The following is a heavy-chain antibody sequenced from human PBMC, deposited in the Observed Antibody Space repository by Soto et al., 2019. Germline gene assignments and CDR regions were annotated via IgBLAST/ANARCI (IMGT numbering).Heavy chain of an antibody. Sequence: QVQLQESGPGVVEPSQTLSLTCTISGGSISSDNHYWSWTRQHPGKGLEWIGYIHYTGCTYYNPSLESRVTISVDTSKNQFSLNLNSVTAADTAVFYCAREVIAPAASDAFDIWGQGTMVTVSS. J-gene: IGHJ3*02. CDR3: AREVIAPAASDAFDI. CDR2: IHYTGCT. V-gene: IGHV4-31*03. D-gene: IGHD2-2*01. CDR1: GGSISSDNHY.